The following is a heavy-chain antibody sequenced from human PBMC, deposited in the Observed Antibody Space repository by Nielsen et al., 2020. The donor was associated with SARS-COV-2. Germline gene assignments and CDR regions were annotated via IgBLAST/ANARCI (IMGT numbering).Heavy chain of an antibody. CDR2: ISDDNTV. V-gene: IGHV3-48*02. D-gene: IGHD3-9*01. CDR3: ARDSELLTHYYALDY. CDR1: GFTISSYG. Sequence: GESLKISCAASGFTISSYGMNWVRQAPGKGLEWISYISDDNTVFYAESVKGRFTISRDNAENSLYLQMNNLRDDDTAVYYCARDSELLTHYYALDYWGQGTPVTVSS. J-gene: IGHJ4*02.